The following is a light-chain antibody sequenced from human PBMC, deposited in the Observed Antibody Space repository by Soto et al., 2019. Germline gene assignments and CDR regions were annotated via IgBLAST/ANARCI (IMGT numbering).Light chain of an antibody. CDR1: QSVSSN. J-gene: IGKJ4*01. V-gene: IGKV3-15*01. CDR2: GAS. CDR3: QPPSPWPTIT. Sequence: EIVMTQSPATLSVSPGERATLSCRASQSVSSNLAWYQQKPGQAPRLLIYGASTRATGIPARFSGSGSGTELTLTISSLQYAHFAVYYSQPPSPWPTITFTAATKVGIK.